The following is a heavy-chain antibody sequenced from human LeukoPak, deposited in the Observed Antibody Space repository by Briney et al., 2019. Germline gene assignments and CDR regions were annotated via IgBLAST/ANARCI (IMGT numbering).Heavy chain of an antibody. CDR2: INHSGST. CDR1: GGSIITYY. J-gene: IGHJ5*02. CDR3: ASTSVAVRKDNWLDP. V-gene: IGHV4-34*01. Sequence: SETLSLTCTVSGGSIITYYWSWIRQPPGKGLEWIREINHSGSTNYNPSLKTRVAISVDTSKNQFSLKLSSVTAADTAVYYCASTSVAVRKDNWLDPWGQGTLVTVSS. D-gene: IGHD6-19*01.